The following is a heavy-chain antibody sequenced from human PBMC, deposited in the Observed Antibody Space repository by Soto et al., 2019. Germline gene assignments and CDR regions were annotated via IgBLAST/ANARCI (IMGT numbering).Heavy chain of an antibody. D-gene: IGHD4-4*01. J-gene: IGHJ4*02. V-gene: IGHV4-34*01. CDR3: ARGARGITVTTEYYFDY. CDR2: INHRAST. Sequence: SETLSLTCAVYGGSFSGYYWSWIRQPPGKGLEWIGEINHRASTNYNPSLKSRVTISIDTSKNQFSLNLSSVTAADTAVYYCARGARGITVTTEYYFDYWGQGTLVTVSS. CDR1: GGSFSGYY.